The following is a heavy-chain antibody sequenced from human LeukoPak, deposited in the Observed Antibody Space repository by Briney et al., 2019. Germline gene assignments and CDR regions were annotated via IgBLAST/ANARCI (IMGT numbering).Heavy chain of an antibody. D-gene: IGHD5-18*01. CDR1: GFTFSSYS. V-gene: IGHV3-21*01. CDR3: ARGVLPIESYGMPPFDY. CDR2: ISSSSSYI. J-gene: IGHJ4*02. Sequence: GGSLRLSCAASGFTFSSYSMNWVRQAPGKGLEWVSSISSSSSYIYYADSVKGRFTISRDNAKNSLYLRMTSLRAEDTAVYYCARGVLPIESYGMPPFDYWGQGTLVTVSS.